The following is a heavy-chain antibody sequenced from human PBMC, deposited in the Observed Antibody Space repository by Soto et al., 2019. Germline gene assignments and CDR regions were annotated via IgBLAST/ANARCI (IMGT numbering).Heavy chain of an antibody. CDR1: GFTFSSYS. J-gene: IGHJ3*02. CDR3: ARDKRNWNYDPDAFDI. V-gene: IGHV3-21*01. Sequence: GGSLRLSCAASGFTFSSYSMNWVRQAPGKGLEWVSSISSSSSYIYYADSVKGRFTISRDNAKNSLYLQMNSLRAEDTAVYYCARDKRNWNYDPDAFDIWGQGTMVTVSS. CDR2: ISSSSSYI. D-gene: IGHD1-7*01.